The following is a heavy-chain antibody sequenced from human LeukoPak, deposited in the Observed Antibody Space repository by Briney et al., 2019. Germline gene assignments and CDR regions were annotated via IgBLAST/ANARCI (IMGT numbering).Heavy chain of an antibody. CDR3: AKDIRYDSSGGMRYYYYYGMDV. Sequence: GRSLRLSCAASGFTFSSYGMHWVRQAPGKGLEWVAVISYDGSNKYYADSVKGRFTISRDNSKNTLYLQMNSLGAEDTAVYYCAKDIRYDSSGGMRYYYYYGMDVWGQGTTVTVSS. CDR2: ISYDGSNK. J-gene: IGHJ6*02. V-gene: IGHV3-30*18. D-gene: IGHD3-22*01. CDR1: GFTFSSYG.